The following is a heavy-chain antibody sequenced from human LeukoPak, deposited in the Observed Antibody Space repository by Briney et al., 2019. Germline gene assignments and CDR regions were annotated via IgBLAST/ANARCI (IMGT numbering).Heavy chain of an antibody. CDR3: AKGLDY. V-gene: IGHV3-23*01. Sequence: GGSLRLSCTASGFTFINYSMNWVRQAPGKGLEWASAISGSGGSTYYADSVKGRFTISRDNSKNTLYLQMNSLRAEDTAVYYCAKGLDYWGQGTLVTVSS. CDR2: ISGSGGST. J-gene: IGHJ4*02. CDR1: GFTFINYS.